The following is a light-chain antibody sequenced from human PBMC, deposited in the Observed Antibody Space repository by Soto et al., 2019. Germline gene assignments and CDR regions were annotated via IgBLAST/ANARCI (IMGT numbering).Light chain of an antibody. V-gene: IGLV2-8*01. Sequence: QSALTQPPSASGSPGQSVTISCTGTSSDVGGYNYVSWYQQHPGKAPKLMIYEVSKRPSGVPDRFSGSKSGNTASLTVSGLQAEDEADYYCSSYAGSNAVVGGGTQLTVL. CDR1: SSDVGGYNY. CDR3: SSYAGSNAV. J-gene: IGLJ3*02. CDR2: EVS.